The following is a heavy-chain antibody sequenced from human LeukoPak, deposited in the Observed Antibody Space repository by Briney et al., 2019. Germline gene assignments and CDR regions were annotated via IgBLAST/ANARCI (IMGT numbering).Heavy chain of an antibody. Sequence: GASVKVSCKASGYTFTSYYMHWVRQAPGQGLEWMGIINPSGGSTSYAQRFQGRVTMTRDMSTSTVYMELSSLRSEDTAVYYCARDLRNLNCSSTSCYEDIDYWGQGTLVTVSS. CDR1: GYTFTSYY. CDR3: ARDLRNLNCSSTSCYEDIDY. D-gene: IGHD2-2*01. CDR2: INPSGGST. J-gene: IGHJ4*02. V-gene: IGHV1-46*01.